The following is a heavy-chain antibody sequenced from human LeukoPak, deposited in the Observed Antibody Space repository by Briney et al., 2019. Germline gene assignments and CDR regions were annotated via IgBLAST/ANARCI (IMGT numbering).Heavy chain of an antibody. CDR1: GGSISSGGYY. D-gene: IGHD4-17*01. V-gene: IGHV4-31*03. CDR3: ARHSGDYRGLYFDY. CDR2: IYYSGST. J-gene: IGHJ4*02. Sequence: SETLSLTCTVSGGSISSGGYYWSWIRQHPGKGLECIGYIYYSGSTYYNPSLKSRVTISVDTSKNQFSPKLRSVTAADTAVYYCARHSGDYRGLYFDYWGQGTLVTVSS.